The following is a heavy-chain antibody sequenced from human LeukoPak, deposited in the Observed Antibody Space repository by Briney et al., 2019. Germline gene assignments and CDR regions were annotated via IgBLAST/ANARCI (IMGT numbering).Heavy chain of an antibody. Sequence: SETLSLTCTVPGGSISSSSYYWGWIRQPPGKGLEWIGSIYYSGSTYYNPSLKSRVTISVDTSKIQISLKLNSVTAADTAVYYCARLRDYYYNYMDVWGKGTTVTISS. CDR2: IYYSGST. CDR1: GGSISSSSYY. J-gene: IGHJ6*03. V-gene: IGHV4-39*01. CDR3: ARLRDYYYNYMDV.